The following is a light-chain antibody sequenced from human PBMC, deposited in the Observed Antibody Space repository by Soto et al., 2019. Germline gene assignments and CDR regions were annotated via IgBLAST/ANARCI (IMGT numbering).Light chain of an antibody. CDR2: GAS. V-gene: IGKV3-20*01. CDR1: QNVSSSY. J-gene: IGKJ4*01. Sequence: EIVLTQSPGTLSLSPGERATLSCRASQNVSSSYLAWYQQKPGQAPRLLIYGASSRATGIPDRFSGSGSGTDFPLTISRLEHEDFAVYYCQQYGSSPLTFGGGNKVEI. CDR3: QQYGSSPLT.